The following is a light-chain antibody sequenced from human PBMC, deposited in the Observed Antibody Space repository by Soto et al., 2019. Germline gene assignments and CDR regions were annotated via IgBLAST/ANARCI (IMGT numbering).Light chain of an antibody. CDR1: QSVLYSSNNKNY. Sequence: DIVMTQSPDSLAVSLGESATINCKSSQSVLYSSNNKNYLAWYQQKPEQPPKLLIYWASTRESGVPDRFSGSGSGTDFTLTISSLQAEDVAVYYCQQYYRPWTFGQGTKVEIK. CDR2: WAS. J-gene: IGKJ1*01. V-gene: IGKV4-1*01. CDR3: QQYYRPWT.